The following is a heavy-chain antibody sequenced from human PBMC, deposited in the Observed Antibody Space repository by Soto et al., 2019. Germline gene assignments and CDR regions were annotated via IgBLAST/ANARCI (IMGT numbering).Heavy chain of an antibody. V-gene: IGHV3-9*01. D-gene: IGHD6-13*01. J-gene: IGHJ4*02. CDR1: GFTFDDYA. CDR3: AKAKRRYSSSWSNFFDY. CDR2: ISWNSGSI. Sequence: GGSLRLSCAASGFTFDDYAMHWVRQAPGKGLEWVSGISWNSGSIGYADSVKGRFTISRVNPKNSLYLQMNSLRAEDTALYYFAKAKRRYSSSWSNFFDYWGQGTLVTVSS.